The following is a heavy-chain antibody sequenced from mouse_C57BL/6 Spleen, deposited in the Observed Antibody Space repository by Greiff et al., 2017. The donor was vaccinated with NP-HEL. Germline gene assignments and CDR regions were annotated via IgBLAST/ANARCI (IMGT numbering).Heavy chain of an antibody. D-gene: IGHD2-1*01. V-gene: IGHV1-55*01. Sequence: VQLQQPGAELVKPGASVKMSCKASGYTFTSYWLTWVKQRPGQGLEWIGDIYPGSGSTNYNEKFKSKATLTVDTSSSTAYMQLSSLTSEDSAVYYCARRSNYCNYPFAYWGQGTLVTVSA. J-gene: IGHJ3*01. CDR3: ARRSNYCNYPFAY. CDR2: IYPGSGST. CDR1: GYTFTSYW.